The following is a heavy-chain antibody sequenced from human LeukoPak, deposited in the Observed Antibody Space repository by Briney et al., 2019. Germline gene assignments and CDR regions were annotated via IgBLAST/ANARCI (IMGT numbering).Heavy chain of an antibody. D-gene: IGHD4-17*01. J-gene: IGHJ2*01. CDR3: ARDAGYGDSVYWYFDL. V-gene: IGHV3-48*01. Sequence: GGSLRLSCAASGFPFSTYSLNWLRRGPGEGLEWVSYISTSSSIIYYADSVKGRFTISRDNAKNSLYLQMNSLRGEDTAVYYCARDAGYGDSVYWYFDLWGRGSLVTVSS. CDR1: GFPFSTYS. CDR2: ISTSSSII.